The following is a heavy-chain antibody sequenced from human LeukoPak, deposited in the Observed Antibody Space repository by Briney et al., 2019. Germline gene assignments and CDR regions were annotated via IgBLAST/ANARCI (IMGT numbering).Heavy chain of an antibody. D-gene: IGHD3-22*01. CDR1: GFSLSTSGVG. CDR3: AHSRQPAYYDSSGYYSEKGFDY. CDR2: IYRDDDK. J-gene: IGHJ4*02. Sequence: SGPTLVKPTQTLTLTCTFSGFSLSTSGVGVGWIRQPPGKALEWLALIYRDDDKRYSPSLKSRLTITKDTSKNQVVLTMTNMDPVYTATYYCAHSRQPAYYDSSGYYSEKGFDYWGQGTLVSVSS. V-gene: IGHV2-5*02.